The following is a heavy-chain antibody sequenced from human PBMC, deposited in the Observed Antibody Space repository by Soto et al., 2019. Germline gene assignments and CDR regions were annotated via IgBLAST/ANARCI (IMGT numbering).Heavy chain of an antibody. D-gene: IGHD2-2*01. Sequence: QVKLVQSGAEVKKAGASVKVSCKASGYTFISYGIAWVRQAPGQGLEWMGWISTYNGKTNYAQKFQDRVTMTTDTSPSTAYMDVRSLRSDATTVYYCARAGDATSWVGILHTGVHGVEIDFWGQGTLVTVSS. CDR1: GYTFISYG. CDR3: ARAGDATSWVGILHTGVHGVEIDF. V-gene: IGHV1-18*01. J-gene: IGHJ4*02. CDR2: ISTYNGKT.